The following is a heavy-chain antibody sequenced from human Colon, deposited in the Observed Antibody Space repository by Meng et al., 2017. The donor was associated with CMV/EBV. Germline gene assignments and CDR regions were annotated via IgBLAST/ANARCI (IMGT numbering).Heavy chain of an antibody. D-gene: IGHD3-16*01. V-gene: IGHV1-46*01. CDR3: AREGGS. CDR2: INPSDRRT. CDR1: GYTFTENY. J-gene: IGHJ4*02. Sequence: SVKISCKAYGYTFTENYIYWVRQAHGQGLEWMGLINPSDRRTTHEQKFQGRVTMASDTSTSTVYMELSSLTSEDTAVYYCAREGGSWGQGTLVTVSS.